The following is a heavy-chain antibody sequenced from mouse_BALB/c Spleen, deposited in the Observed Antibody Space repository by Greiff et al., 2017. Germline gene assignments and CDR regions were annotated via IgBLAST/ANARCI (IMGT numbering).Heavy chain of an antibody. V-gene: IGHV2-9*02. D-gene: IGHD2-10*02. Sequence: VKVVESGPGLVAPSQSLSITCTVSGFSLTSYGVHWVRQPPGKGLEWLGVIWAGGSTNYNSALMSRLSISKDNSKSQVFLKMNSLQTDDTAMYYCARGYGNYDWYFDVWGAGTTVTVSS. CDR3: ARGYGNYDWYFDV. CDR2: IWAGGST. CDR1: GFSLTSYG. J-gene: IGHJ1*01.